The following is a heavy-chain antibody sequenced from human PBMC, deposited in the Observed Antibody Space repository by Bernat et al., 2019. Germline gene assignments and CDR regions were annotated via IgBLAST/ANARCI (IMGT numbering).Heavy chain of an antibody. CDR3: ARASFPSGSYST. J-gene: IGHJ5*02. Sequence: EVQLVESGGGLVKPGGSLRLPCAASGFTFSSYSMNWVRQAPGKGLEWVSSSSSSSSKLYYADSVKGRSTISRDNAKNSLYLQMNSLRAEDTAVYYGARASFPSGSYSTWGQGTLVTVSS. V-gene: IGHV3-21*01. D-gene: IGHD1-26*01. CDR1: GFTFSSYS. CDR2: SSSSSSKL.